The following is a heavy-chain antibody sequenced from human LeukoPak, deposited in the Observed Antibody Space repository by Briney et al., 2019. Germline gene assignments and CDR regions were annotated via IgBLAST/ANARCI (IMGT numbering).Heavy chain of an antibody. D-gene: IGHD3-22*01. V-gene: IGHV1-69*13. CDR3: ARRGADYDSSGYSDYYFDY. CDR2: IIPIFGTA. CDR1: GGTFSSYA. J-gene: IGHJ4*02. Sequence: SVKVSCKASGGTFSSYAISWVRQAPGQGLEWMGGIIPIFGTANYAQKFQGRVTITADESTSTAYMELSSLRSEDTAVYYCARRGADYDSSGYSDYYFDYWGQGTLVTXSS.